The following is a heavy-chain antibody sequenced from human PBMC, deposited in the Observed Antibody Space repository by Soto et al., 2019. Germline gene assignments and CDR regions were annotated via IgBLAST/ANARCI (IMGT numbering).Heavy chain of an antibody. Sequence: GGSLRLSCAASGFAFTHYRIHWVRQPPGKGLEWVARINVDGNRIEYADSVKGRFTISRDNAKRTVFLQMNSLRDDDSAIYFCAREGDWNYVQDFWGQGTLVTVSS. V-gene: IGHV3-74*03. D-gene: IGHD1-7*01. CDR1: GFAFTHYR. CDR2: INVDGNRI. J-gene: IGHJ4*02. CDR3: AREGDWNYVQDF.